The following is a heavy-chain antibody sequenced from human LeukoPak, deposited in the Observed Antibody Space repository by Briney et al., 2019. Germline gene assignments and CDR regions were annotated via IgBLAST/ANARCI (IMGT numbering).Heavy chain of an antibody. CDR3: AKDVDIAVAGSDY. J-gene: IGHJ4*02. D-gene: IGHD6-13*01. CDR2: ISGSGGGT. CDR1: GFTFSSYA. Sequence: GGSLRLSCAASGFTFSSYAMSWVRQAPGKGLEWVSAISGSGGGTYYADSVKGRFTISRDNSKNTVNLQMNSLRAEDTAVYYCAKDVDIAVAGSDYWGQGTLVTVS. V-gene: IGHV3-23*01.